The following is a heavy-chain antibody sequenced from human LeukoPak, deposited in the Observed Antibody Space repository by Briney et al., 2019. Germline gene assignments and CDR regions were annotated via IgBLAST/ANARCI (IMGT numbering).Heavy chain of an antibody. CDR2: IIPVFGTA. CDR3: ARSPGPGRLVVAATQPPQFYMDV. D-gene: IGHD2-8*02. V-gene: IGHV1-69*01. CDR1: GGTFSGYA. J-gene: IGHJ6*03. Sequence: SVKVSCKASGGTFSGYAFSWVRLAPGQGLEWMGGIIPVFGTANSAQKFQGRVTVTADESTRAVYMELRSLRSEDTAVYYCARSPGPGRLVVAATQPPQFYMDVWGKGTTVTVSS.